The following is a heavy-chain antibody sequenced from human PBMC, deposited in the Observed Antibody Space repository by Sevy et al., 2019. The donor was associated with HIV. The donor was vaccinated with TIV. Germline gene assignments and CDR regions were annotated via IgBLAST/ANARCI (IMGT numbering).Heavy chain of an antibody. CDR1: GYSFTSYW. Sequence: GESLKISCKGSGYSFTSYWIGWVRQMPGKGLEWMGIIYPGDSDTRFSPSFQGQVTISADKSISTAYLQWSSLKASDTAMYYCGSQLTTAAFDIWGQGTMVTVSS. D-gene: IGHD4-17*01. J-gene: IGHJ3*02. CDR3: GSQLTTAAFDI. CDR2: IYPGDSDT. V-gene: IGHV5-51*01.